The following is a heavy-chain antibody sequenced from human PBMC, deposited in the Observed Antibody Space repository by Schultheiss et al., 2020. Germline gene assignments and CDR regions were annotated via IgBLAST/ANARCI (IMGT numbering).Heavy chain of an antibody. Sequence: GESLKISCAASGFTFSSYAMNWVRQGPGKGLEWVSSISSSGTYINYADSVKGRFTISRDNAKNSLYLQMNSLRAEDTAVYYCAREEGLRFLEWLLSHYYYYGMDVWGQGTTVNVSS. CDR1: GFTFSSYA. D-gene: IGHD3-3*01. V-gene: IGHV3-21*01. CDR3: AREEGLRFLEWLLSHYYYYGMDV. CDR2: ISSSGTYI. J-gene: IGHJ6*02.